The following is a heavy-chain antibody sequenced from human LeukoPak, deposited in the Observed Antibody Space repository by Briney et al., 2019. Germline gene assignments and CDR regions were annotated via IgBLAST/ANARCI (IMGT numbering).Heavy chain of an antibody. CDR3: ARPPYGDYVGG. J-gene: IGHJ4*02. CDR2: INHSGST. V-gene: IGHV4-34*01. CDR1: GGSSSGYY. Sequence: SETLSLTCAVYGGSSSGYYWSWIRQPPGKGLEWIGEINHSGSTNYNPSLKSRVTISVDTSKNQFSLKLSSVTAADTAVYYCARPPYGDYVGGWGQGTLVTVSS. D-gene: IGHD4-17*01.